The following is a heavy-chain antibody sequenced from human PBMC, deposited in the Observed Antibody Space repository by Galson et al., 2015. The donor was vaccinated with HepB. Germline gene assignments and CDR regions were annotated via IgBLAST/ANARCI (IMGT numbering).Heavy chain of an antibody. CDR1: EFAFGSFS. Sequence: SLRLSRAASEFAFGSFSMNWVRQAPGKGLEWVSSITSSSSLIYYADSVKGRFTISRDNAKNSLSLQMNSLRAEDTAVYYCATTFGLVSHTYTMDVWGHGTTVTVSS. V-gene: IGHV3-21*01. CDR3: ATTFGLVSHTYTMDV. D-gene: IGHD3/OR15-3a*01. CDR2: ITSSSSLI. J-gene: IGHJ6*02.